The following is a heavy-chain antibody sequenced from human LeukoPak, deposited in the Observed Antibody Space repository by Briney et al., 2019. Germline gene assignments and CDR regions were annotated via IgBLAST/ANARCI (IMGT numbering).Heavy chain of an antibody. CDR3: ARAPTSVSNPYYFDT. V-gene: IGHV5-51*01. J-gene: IGHJ4*02. D-gene: IGHD4-11*01. CDR2: IYPGDYDT. Sequence: GESLKISCKGSGYSFSNYWIAWVRQMPGKGLEYMGIIYPGDYDTRYSPSFRGQVTISVDKSISTAYLQWTSLKASDTAIYYCARAPTSVSNPYYFDTWGQGTLVTVFS. CDR1: GYSFSNYW.